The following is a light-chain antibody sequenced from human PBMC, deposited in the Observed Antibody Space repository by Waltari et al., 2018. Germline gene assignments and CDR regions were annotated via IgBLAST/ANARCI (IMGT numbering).Light chain of an antibody. J-gene: IGKJ4*01. Sequence: EIVLTQSPSTLSMSPGERATLACRASQSVSSYLGRYQQKPGQAPRLLSYEASNRATGIPPRFSGSGSGTDFTLTISSLEPEDCAVYYCQQRSNWPPLTFGGGTKVEIK. V-gene: IGKV3-11*01. CDR1: QSVSSY. CDR3: QQRSNWPPLT. CDR2: EAS.